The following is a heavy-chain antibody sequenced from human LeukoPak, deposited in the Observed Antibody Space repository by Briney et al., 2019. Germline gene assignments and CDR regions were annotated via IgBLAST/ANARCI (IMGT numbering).Heavy chain of an antibody. J-gene: IGHJ4*02. Sequence: GGSLRLSCAASGFTVSNNYMSRVRQAPGKGLEWVSVIYGGGSTYYADSVKGRFTISRDNSKNTLFLQMNSLRAEDSAVYYCARVRDGYNQGYYFDYWGQGTLVSVSS. CDR2: IYGGGST. CDR1: GFTVSNNY. D-gene: IGHD5-24*01. CDR3: ARVRDGYNQGYYFDY. V-gene: IGHV3-53*01.